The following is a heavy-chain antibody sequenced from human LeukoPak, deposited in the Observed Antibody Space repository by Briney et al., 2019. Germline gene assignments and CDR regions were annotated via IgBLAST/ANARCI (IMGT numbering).Heavy chain of an antibody. CDR3: ARDADYDILTGSPPFGGMDV. Sequence: PGGSPRLSCAASGFTFSSYAMSWVRQAPGKGLEWVSVIYSGGSTYYADSVKGRFTISRDNAKNSLYLQMNSLRAEDTAVYYCARDADYDILTGSPPFGGMDVWGQGTTVTVSS. D-gene: IGHD3-9*01. J-gene: IGHJ6*02. V-gene: IGHV3-66*01. CDR1: GFTFSSYA. CDR2: IYSGGST.